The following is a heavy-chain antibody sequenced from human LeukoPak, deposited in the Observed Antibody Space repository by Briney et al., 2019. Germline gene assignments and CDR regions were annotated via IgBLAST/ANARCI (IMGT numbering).Heavy chain of an antibody. D-gene: IGHD6-13*01. CDR1: GYTFTSYA. CDR3: ARDIWGIAAAGTGAGDVNWFDP. J-gene: IGHJ5*02. V-gene: IGHV7-4-1*02. Sequence: ASVKVSCKASGYTFTSYAMNWVRQAPGQGLEWMGWINTNTGNPTYAQGFTGRFVFSLDTSVSTAYLQISSLKAEDTAVYYCARDIWGIAAAGTGAGDVNWFDPWGQGTLVTVSS. CDR2: INTNTGNP.